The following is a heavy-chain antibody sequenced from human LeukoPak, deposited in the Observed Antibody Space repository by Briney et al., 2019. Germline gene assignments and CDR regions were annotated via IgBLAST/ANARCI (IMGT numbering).Heavy chain of an antibody. V-gene: IGHV4-59*01. J-gene: IGHJ5*02. Sequence: PSETLSLTCTVSGGSISSYYWSWIRQPPGKGLEWIGYIYYSGSTNYNPSLKSRVTISVDTSKNQFSLKLSSVTAADTAVYYCARSRRWLQFSWFDPWGQGTLVTVFS. D-gene: IGHD5-24*01. CDR3: ARSRRWLQFSWFDP. CDR1: GGSISSYY. CDR2: IYYSGST.